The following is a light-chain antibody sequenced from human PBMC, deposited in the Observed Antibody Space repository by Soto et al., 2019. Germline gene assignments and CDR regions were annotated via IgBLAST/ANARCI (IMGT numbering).Light chain of an antibody. Sequence: QSVLTQPPSVSAAPGQKVTISCSGSGSNIGSTYVSWYQQLPGTAPKLLIYDNNKRPSGIPDRFSGSKSGTSATLGITGLQTGDEADYYCGTWDTSLSAEVFGTGTKVT. CDR2: DNN. CDR3: GTWDTSLSAEV. J-gene: IGLJ1*01. CDR1: GSNIGSTY. V-gene: IGLV1-51*01.